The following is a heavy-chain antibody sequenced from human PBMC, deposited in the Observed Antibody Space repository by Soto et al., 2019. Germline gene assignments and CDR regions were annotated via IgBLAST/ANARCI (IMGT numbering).Heavy chain of an antibody. CDR1: GFTFSNAW. V-gene: IGHV3-15*01. D-gene: IGHD2-21*01. CDR2: IKTRSEGATT. Sequence: EVQLVESGGGLVKPGGSLRLSCAASGFTFSNAWMYWVRQAPGKGLEWVGRIKTRSEGATTDDAAPVKGRFTISRDDSKIRVDLKLNSLKPDDTAVYYCDRDRPYSSGALNSWGQGTMVTVSS. J-gene: IGHJ3*01. CDR3: DRDRPYSSGALNS.